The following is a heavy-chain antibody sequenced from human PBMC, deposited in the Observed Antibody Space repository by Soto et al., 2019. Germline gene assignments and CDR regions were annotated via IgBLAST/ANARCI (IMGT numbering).Heavy chain of an antibody. D-gene: IGHD3-3*01. V-gene: IGHV3-33*01. Sequence: QVQLVESGGGVVQPGRSLRLSCAASGFTFSSYGMHWVRQAPGKGLEWVAVIWYDGSNKYYADSVKGRFTISRDNSKNTLYLQMNSLRAEDTAVYYCAREAGYDFWSAYDFDYWGQGTLVTVSS. J-gene: IGHJ4*02. CDR1: GFTFSSYG. CDR3: AREAGYDFWSAYDFDY. CDR2: IWYDGSNK.